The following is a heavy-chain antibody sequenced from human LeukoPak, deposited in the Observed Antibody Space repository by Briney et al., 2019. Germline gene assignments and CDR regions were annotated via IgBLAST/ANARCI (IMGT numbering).Heavy chain of an antibody. D-gene: IGHD3-10*01. Sequence: SETLSLTCTVSGGSISSYYWSWLRQPPGKGLEWIGYIYYSGSTNYNPSLKSRVTISVDTSKNQFSLKLSSVTAADTAVYYCASSSLRGGMDVWGQGTTVTVSS. CDR1: GGSISSYY. CDR3: ASSSLRGGMDV. V-gene: IGHV4-59*08. CDR2: IYYSGST. J-gene: IGHJ6*02.